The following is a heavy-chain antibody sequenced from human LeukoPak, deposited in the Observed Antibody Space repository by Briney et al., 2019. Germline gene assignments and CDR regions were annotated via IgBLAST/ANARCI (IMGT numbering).Heavy chain of an antibody. CDR2: IYYSGST. D-gene: IGHD2-21*02. V-gene: IGHV4-59*12. Sequence: SETLSLTCTVSGGSISSYYWSWIRQPPGKGLEWIGYIYYSGSTNYNPSLKSRVTISVDTSKNQFSLKLSSVTAADTAVYYCARDNCGGDCYSDYYYYGMDVWGQGTTVTVSS. CDR1: GGSISSYY. CDR3: ARDNCGGDCYSDYYYYGMDV. J-gene: IGHJ6*02.